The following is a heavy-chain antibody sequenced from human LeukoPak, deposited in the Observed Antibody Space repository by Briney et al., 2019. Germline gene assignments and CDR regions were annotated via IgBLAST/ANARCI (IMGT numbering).Heavy chain of an antibody. V-gene: IGHV3-43*02. CDR3: AKDPYYYDSSGYYYPDY. CDR1: GFTCDDYA. CDR2: ISGDGGST. D-gene: IGHD3-22*01. Sequence: GGSLRLSCAASGFTCDDYAMHWVRQAPGKGLEWVSLISGDGGSTYYADSVKGRFTISRDNSKNSLYLQMNSLRTEDTALYYCAKDPYYYDSSGYYYPDYWGQGTLVTVSS. J-gene: IGHJ4*02.